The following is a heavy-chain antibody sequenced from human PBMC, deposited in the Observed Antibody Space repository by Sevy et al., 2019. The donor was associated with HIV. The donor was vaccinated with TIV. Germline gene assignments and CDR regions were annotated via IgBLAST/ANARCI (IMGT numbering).Heavy chain of an antibody. J-gene: IGHJ6*02. CDR1: GFIFNDYN. D-gene: IGHD3-3*01. V-gene: IGHV3-21*01. Sequence: GGSLRLSCAASGFIFNDYNMNWVRQAPGKGLDWVSFIFSSSSWIYYADSVKGRFTISRDNTKNSLYLQMNSLRAEDTAVYYCTRDKTILEGRYGMDVWGQGTTVTVSS. CDR3: TRDKTILEGRYGMDV. CDR2: IFSSSSWI.